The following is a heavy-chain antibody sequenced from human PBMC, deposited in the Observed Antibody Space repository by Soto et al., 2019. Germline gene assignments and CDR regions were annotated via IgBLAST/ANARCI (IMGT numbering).Heavy chain of an antibody. J-gene: IGHJ4*02. V-gene: IGHV3-74*03. D-gene: IGHD6-13*01. CDR1: GFCFTTYW. CDR3: TRGPRADSAGTGAQ. CDR2: ISGDVNTT. Sequence: XGSLRLNCAASGFCFTTYWMHWVRQVPGKGPVWVSRISGDVNTTTYADSVKGRFTISRDNANNILYLQMNSLRAEDTAVYHCTRGPRADSAGTGAQWGQGTLVTVSS.